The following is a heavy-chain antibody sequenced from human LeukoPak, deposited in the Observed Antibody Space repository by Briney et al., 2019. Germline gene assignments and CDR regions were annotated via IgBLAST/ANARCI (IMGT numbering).Heavy chain of an antibody. D-gene: IGHD2-15*01. V-gene: IGHV3-23*01. J-gene: IGHJ6*03. CDR2: ISATGGTT. CDR3: AKSGDRGAYCSGGSCYPYYYYYIDV. Sequence: GGSLRLSCAASGFTFSSYGMSWVRQAPGKGLEWVSAISATGGTTYYADPVKGRFTISRDNSKNTLYLQMNSLGAEDTAIYYCAKSGDRGAYCSGGSCYPYYYYYIDVWGKGTTVTISS. CDR1: GFTFSSYG.